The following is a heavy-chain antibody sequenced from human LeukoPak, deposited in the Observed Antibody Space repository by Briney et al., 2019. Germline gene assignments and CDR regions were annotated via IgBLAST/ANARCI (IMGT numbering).Heavy chain of an antibody. D-gene: IGHD3-22*01. CDR1: GGSISSYY. V-gene: IGHV4-59*01. CDR3: ARAPYYDSRAFDY. Sequence: SETLSLTCTVSGGSISSYYWSWIRQPPGKGLEWIGYIYYSGSTNYNPSRKSRVTISVDTSKNQFSLKLSSATAADTAVYYCARAPYYDSRAFDYWGQGTLVTVSS. J-gene: IGHJ4*02. CDR2: IYYSGST.